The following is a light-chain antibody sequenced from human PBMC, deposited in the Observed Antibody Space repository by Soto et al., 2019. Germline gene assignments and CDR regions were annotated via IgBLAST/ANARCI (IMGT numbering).Light chain of an antibody. CDR2: GAS. V-gene: IGKV3-20*01. CDR3: HQYETSPYT. CDR1: QSVSSSY. J-gene: IGKJ2*01. Sequence: EIVLTQSPGTLSLSPGERATLSCWASQSVSSSYLAWYQHKPGQAPRLLLYGASSRATGIPDRFSGSGSGTDFTLTISRLEPEDFAVYYCHQYETSPYTFGQGTKLEIK.